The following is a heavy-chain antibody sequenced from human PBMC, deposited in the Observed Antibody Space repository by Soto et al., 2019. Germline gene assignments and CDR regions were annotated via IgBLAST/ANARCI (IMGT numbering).Heavy chain of an antibody. CDR3: ARQLLYPAAGGTIWFDP. V-gene: IGHV4-31*03. D-gene: IGHD6-13*01. CDR2: MYYSGST. CDR1: GGSISSGVYY. Sequence: SETLSRTCTVSGGSISSGVYYCSWIRQHPGKGLELIGYMYYSGSTSYNPSLKSRVTISVDTSKNQFSLKLSSVTAADTAVYYCARQLLYPAAGGTIWFDPWGQGTLLTVSS. J-gene: IGHJ5*02.